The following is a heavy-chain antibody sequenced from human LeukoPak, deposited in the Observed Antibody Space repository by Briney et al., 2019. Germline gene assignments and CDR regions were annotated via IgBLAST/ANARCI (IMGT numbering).Heavy chain of an antibody. CDR1: RGSISNYY. J-gene: IGHJ3*02. CDR3: ARRVQDTFDI. CDR2: FSYSGST. V-gene: IGHV4-59*08. D-gene: IGHD4/OR15-4a*01. Sequence: PSETLSLTCTVSRGSISNYYWGWIRQPPGKGLEWIGFFSYSGSTNYNPSLKSRVTISIDTSKNQFSLKLSSVTAADTAVYYCARRVQDTFDIWGQGTMVTLSS.